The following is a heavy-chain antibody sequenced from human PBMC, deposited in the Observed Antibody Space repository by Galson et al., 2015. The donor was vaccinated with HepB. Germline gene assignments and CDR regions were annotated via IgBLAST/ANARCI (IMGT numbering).Heavy chain of an antibody. CDR3: ARTPSFASGNYYNAWFEP. Sequence: VKVSCKASGYIFSDYAINWVRQAPGQGLEWMGWINTNTGKPTYAQGFTGRFVLSLDTSVSTTYLQISSLKADDTAVYYCARTPSFASGNYYNAWFEPWGQGTLVTVSS. D-gene: IGHD3-10*01. V-gene: IGHV7-4-1*02. CDR1: GYIFSDYA. J-gene: IGHJ5*02. CDR2: INTNTGKP.